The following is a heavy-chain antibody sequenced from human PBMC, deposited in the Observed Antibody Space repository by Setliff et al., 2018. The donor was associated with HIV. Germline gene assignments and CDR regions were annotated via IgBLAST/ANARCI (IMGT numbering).Heavy chain of an antibody. D-gene: IGHD1-1*01. Sequence: SETLSLTCAVYGGSFSGYYWTWIRQPPGKGLEWIGEITHSGSTNYNPSLETRVTISVDTSKNQFSLKLSSVTAADTAVYYCARESELRRIDSWGQGTLVTVSS. CDR2: ITHSGST. CDR1: GGSFSGYY. V-gene: IGHV4-34*01. J-gene: IGHJ4*02. CDR3: ARESELRRIDS.